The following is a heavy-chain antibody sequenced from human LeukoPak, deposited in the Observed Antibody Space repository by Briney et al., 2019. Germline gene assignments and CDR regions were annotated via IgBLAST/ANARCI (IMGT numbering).Heavy chain of an antibody. V-gene: IGHV4-61*02. J-gene: IGHJ5*02. CDR1: GGSISSGSYY. CDR3: AREAHRVVVVPAARGSRFDP. Sequence: SETLSLTCTVSGGSISSGSYYWSWIRQPAGKGLEWIGRIYTSGSTNYNPSLKSRVTISVDTSKNQLSLKLSSVTAADTAVYYCAREAHRVVVVPAARGSRFDPWGQGTLVTVSS. CDR2: IYTSGST. D-gene: IGHD2-2*01.